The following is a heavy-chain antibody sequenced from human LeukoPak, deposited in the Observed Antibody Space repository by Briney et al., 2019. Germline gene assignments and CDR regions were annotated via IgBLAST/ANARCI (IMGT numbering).Heavy chain of an antibody. CDR1: GFTVSSNY. CDR3: ARDRRYCSSTSCYYPYYYGMDV. V-gene: IGHV3-53*01. D-gene: IGHD2-2*01. CDR2: IYSGGST. J-gene: IGHJ6*02. Sequence: GGSLRLSCAASGFTVSSNYMSWVRQAPGKGLEWVSVIYSGGSTYYADSVKGRFTISRDNSKNTLYLQMNSLRAEDTAVYYCARDRRYCSSTSCYYPYYYGMDVWGQGTTVTVS.